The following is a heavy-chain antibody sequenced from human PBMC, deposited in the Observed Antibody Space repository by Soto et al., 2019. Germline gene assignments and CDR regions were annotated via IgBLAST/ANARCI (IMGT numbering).Heavy chain of an antibody. CDR1: GGTFSSNA. Sequence: PEKLSCKDSGGTFSSNAISWVQQAPGQGLEWMGGIIPIFGTANYAQKCQGRVTITGDESTSTAYMELSNLRSEDTAVYYWARERRGIAPAGTGGDYYYYGMDVWGQGTTVTVSS. CDR2: IIPIFGTA. CDR3: ARERRGIAPAGTGGDYYYYGMDV. J-gene: IGHJ6*02. D-gene: IGHD6-13*01. V-gene: IGHV1-69*13.